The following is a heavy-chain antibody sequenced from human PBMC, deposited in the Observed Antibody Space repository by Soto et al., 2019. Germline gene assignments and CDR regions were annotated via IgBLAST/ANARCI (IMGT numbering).Heavy chain of an antibody. Sequence: QVQLVQSGAEVKKPGSSVKVSCKASGGTFSSYAISWVRQAPGQGLEWMGGIIPIFGTANYAQKFQGRVTITADESTSTAYMELSSLRSEDTAVYYCAGSVYSSCWYILYNWFDPWGQGTLVTVSS. D-gene: IGHD6-19*01. CDR3: AGSVYSSCWYILYNWFDP. CDR2: IIPIFGTA. V-gene: IGHV1-69*01. J-gene: IGHJ5*02. CDR1: GGTFSSYA.